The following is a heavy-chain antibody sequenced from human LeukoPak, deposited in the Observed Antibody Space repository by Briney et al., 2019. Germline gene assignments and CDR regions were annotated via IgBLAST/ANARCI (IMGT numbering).Heavy chain of an antibody. J-gene: IGHJ4*02. D-gene: IGHD4-23*01. CDR3: ARDRLVTVFDY. CDR2: ISSSSYI. V-gene: IGHV3-21*01. Sequence: GGSLRLSCAASGFTFSSYSMNWVRQAPGKGLEWVSSISSSSYIYYADSVKGRFTISRDNAKNSLYLQMNSLRAEDTAVYYCARDRLVTVFDYWGQGTLVTVSS. CDR1: GFTFSSYS.